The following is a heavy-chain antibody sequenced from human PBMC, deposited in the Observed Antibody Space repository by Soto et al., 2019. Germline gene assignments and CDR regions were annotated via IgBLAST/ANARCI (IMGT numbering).Heavy chain of an antibody. CDR2: IYYSGST. V-gene: IGHV4-59*01. J-gene: IGHJ4*02. CDR3: ARHWITMVRGVCHFDY. Sequence: SETLSLTCTVSGGSISSYYWSWIRQPPGKGLEWIGYIYYSGSTNYNPSLKSRVTISVDTSKNQFSLKLSSVTTADTAVYYCARHWITMVRGVCHFDYWGQGTLVTVSS. D-gene: IGHD3-10*01. CDR1: GGSISSYY.